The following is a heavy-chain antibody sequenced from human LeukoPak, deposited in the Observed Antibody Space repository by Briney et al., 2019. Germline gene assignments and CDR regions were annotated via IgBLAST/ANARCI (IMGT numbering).Heavy chain of an antibody. Sequence: GGSLRLSCAASGFTFSSYGMSWVRQAPGKGLEWVSAISGSGGSTYYADSVKGRFTISRDNSKNTLYLQMNSLRAEDTAVYYCAKGKDDSSGWYFFYWGQGTLVTVSS. D-gene: IGHD6-19*01. V-gene: IGHV3-23*01. CDR3: AKGKDDSSGWYFFY. J-gene: IGHJ4*02. CDR2: ISGSGGST. CDR1: GFTFSSYG.